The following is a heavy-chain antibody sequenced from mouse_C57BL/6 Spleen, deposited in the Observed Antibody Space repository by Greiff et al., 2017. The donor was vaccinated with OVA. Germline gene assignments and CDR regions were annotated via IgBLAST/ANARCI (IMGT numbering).Heavy chain of an antibody. D-gene: IGHD2-4*01. CDR2: IYPGSGST. V-gene: IGHV1-55*01. CDR3: ARRGGKYDYDEDWYFDV. Sequence: VQLQQPGAELVKPGASVKMSCKASGYTFTSYWITWVKQRPGQGLEWIGDIYPGSGSTNYNEKFKSKGTRTVDTASSTAYMQLSSLTSEDSAVYYCARRGGKYDYDEDWYFDVWGTGTTVTVSS. CDR1: GYTFTSYW. J-gene: IGHJ1*03.